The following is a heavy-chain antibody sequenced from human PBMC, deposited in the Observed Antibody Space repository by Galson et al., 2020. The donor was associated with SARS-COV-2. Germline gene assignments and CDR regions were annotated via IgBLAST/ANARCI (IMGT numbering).Heavy chain of an antibody. J-gene: IGHJ4*02. V-gene: IGHV3-9*01. CDR3: AKGANSFSLSWYGIDY. CDR1: GYTLDDYY. Sequence: SLRLSCAASGYTLDDYYMHWVRHSPGKGLEWVSRIYWINDSTGYADPVKARFTISRDNAKNSLYLQMNSLRSEDTAFCYCAKGANSFSLSWYGIDYWGQGSLVTVS. CDR2: IYWINDST. D-gene: IGHD6-13*01.